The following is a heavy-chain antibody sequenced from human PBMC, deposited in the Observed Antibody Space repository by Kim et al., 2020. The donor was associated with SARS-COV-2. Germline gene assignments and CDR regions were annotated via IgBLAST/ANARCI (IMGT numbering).Heavy chain of an antibody. D-gene: IGHD3-10*01. CDR3: ARYMRFDYYGSGNFDY. Sequence: SVKGRLTISRDNAKNSLYLQMNSLRDEDTAVYYCARYMRFDYYGSGNFDYWGQGTLDAVSS. J-gene: IGHJ4*01. V-gene: IGHV3-48*02.